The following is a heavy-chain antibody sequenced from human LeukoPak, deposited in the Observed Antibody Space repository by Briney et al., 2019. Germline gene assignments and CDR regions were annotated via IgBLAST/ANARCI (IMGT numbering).Heavy chain of an antibody. CDR1: GYNFIDYY. V-gene: IGHV1-2*02. Sequence: ASVKVSCKAYGYNFIDYYLHWVRQAPGQGLEWMGWINPNSGDTHYAQKFQGRVTLTRDTSITTAYMELSSLTSDVTAVYYCARGGFDYWGQGTLVTVSS. CDR2: INPNSGDT. J-gene: IGHJ4*02. CDR3: ARGGFDY.